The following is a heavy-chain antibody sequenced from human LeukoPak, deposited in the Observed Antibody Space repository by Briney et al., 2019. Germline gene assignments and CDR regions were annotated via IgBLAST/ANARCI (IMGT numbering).Heavy chain of an antibody. V-gene: IGHV3-21*01. J-gene: IGHJ4*02. CDR2: ISSSSSFI. D-gene: IGHD4-17*01. CDR3: ASSETYGYFDY. CDR1: GFTFSSYG. Sequence: GGSLRLSCAASGFTFSSYGMSWVRQAPGKGLEWVSSISSSSSFIYYADSVKGRFTISRDNAKNSLYLQMNSLRAEDTAVYYCASSETYGYFDYWGQGTLVTVSS.